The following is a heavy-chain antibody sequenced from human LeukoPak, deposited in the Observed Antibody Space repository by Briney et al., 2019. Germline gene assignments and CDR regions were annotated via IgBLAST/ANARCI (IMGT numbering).Heavy chain of an antibody. CDR3: ARVGRGDYVWGSYSFDY. CDR2: ISYSGST. Sequence: SETLSLTCTVSGDSISSYHWSWIRQPPGKGLEWIGHISYSGSTNCNPSLKSRVTISLDTSKNQFSLKLSSVTASDTAVYYCARVGRGDYVWGSYSFDYWGQGTLVTVSS. V-gene: IGHV4-59*01. CDR1: GDSISSYH. D-gene: IGHD3-16*01. J-gene: IGHJ4*02.